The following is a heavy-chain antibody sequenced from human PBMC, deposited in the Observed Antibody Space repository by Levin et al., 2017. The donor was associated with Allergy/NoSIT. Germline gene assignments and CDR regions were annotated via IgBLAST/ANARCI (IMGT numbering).Heavy chain of an antibody. V-gene: IGHV2-70*11. CDR3: ARTTEDTAMKTNYYYYYMDV. Sequence: SGPTLVKPTQTLTLTCTFSGFSLSTSGMCVSWIRQPPGKALEWLARIDWDDDKYYSTSLKTRLTISKDTSKNQVVLTMTNMDPVDTATYYCARTTEDTAMKTNYYYYYMDVWGKGTTVTVSS. J-gene: IGHJ6*03. D-gene: IGHD5-18*01. CDR2: IDWDDDK. CDR1: GFSLSTSGMC.